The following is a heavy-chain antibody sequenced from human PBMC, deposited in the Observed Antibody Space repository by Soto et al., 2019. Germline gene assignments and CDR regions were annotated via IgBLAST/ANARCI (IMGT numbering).Heavy chain of an antibody. V-gene: IGHV4-31*03. CDR3: ANSYYDILTGYYNASDY. Sequence: SETLSLTCTVSGGSISSGGYYWSWIRQHPGKGLEWIGYIYYSGSTYYNPSLKSRVTISVDTSKNQFSLKLSSVTAADTAVYYCANSYYDILTGYYNASDYWGQGTLVTVSS. CDR2: IYYSGST. D-gene: IGHD3-9*01. CDR1: GGSISSGGYY. J-gene: IGHJ4*02.